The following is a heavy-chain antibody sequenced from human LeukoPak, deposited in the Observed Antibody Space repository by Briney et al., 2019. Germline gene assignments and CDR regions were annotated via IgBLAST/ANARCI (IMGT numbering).Heavy chain of an antibody. Sequence: GGSLRLSCEASGFTFSDYWMSWVRQAPGKGLEWVANIKEDGNEKYYVDSVKGRFTISRDNAKNAVYLQMNSLTAEGTAVYYCARGKLDFAFWGQGTLVTVSS. J-gene: IGHJ4*02. CDR1: GFTFSDYW. D-gene: IGHD3-9*01. CDR3: ARGKLDFAF. CDR2: IKEDGNEK. V-gene: IGHV3-7*01.